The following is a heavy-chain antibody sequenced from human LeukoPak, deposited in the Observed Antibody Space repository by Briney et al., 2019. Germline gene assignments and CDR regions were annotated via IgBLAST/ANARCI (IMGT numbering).Heavy chain of an antibody. CDR2: ITSSSGTI. CDR3: ARGVPRYYESSGYEDDAFDI. J-gene: IGHJ3*02. D-gene: IGHD3-22*01. Sequence: GGSLRLSCAASGFTFSSYSMNWVRQAPGKGLEWVSYITSSSGTIYYADSVKGRFTISRDNAKNSVYLQMNSLRDEDTAVYYCARGVPRYYESSGYEDDAFDIWGRGTMVTVSS. V-gene: IGHV3-48*02. CDR1: GFTFSSYS.